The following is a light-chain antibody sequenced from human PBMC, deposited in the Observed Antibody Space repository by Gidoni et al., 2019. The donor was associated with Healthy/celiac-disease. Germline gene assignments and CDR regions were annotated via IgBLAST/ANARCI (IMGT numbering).Light chain of an antibody. CDR2: VAS. CDR1: QSVSSSY. CDR3: QQYGSSPHT. V-gene: IGKV3-20*01. Sequence: EIVLTHSPGTLSLSPGERATLSCRASQSVSSSYLAWYQQKPGQAPRLRIYVASNRATGIPNRFSGSGSGTDFTLTISRLEPEDFAVYYCQQYGSSPHTFGQGTKLEIK. J-gene: IGKJ2*01.